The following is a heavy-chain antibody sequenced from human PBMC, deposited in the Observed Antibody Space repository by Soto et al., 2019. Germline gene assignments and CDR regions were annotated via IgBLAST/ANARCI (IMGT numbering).Heavy chain of an antibody. Sequence: GASVKVSCKASGYIFTNYYIHWVRQAPGQGLEWVAIISPNGGSTNYAQKFQDRVTLTRDTSRSTVYMELSSLRSEDTAIYYCARGLAAGDYWGQGTLVTVSS. CDR2: ISPNGGST. J-gene: IGHJ4*02. CDR1: GYIFTNYY. D-gene: IGHD6-13*01. CDR3: ARGLAAGDY. V-gene: IGHV1-46*01.